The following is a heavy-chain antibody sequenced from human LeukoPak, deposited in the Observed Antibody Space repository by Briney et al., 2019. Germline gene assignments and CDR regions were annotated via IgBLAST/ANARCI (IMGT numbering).Heavy chain of an antibody. Sequence: GGSLRLSWAASGFTFSTYSMNWVRQAPGEGLEWVSSISSSSSYIYYADSLKGRFTISRDNAKNSLYLQMNSLRAEDTAVYYCARIQLNSYYYYMDVWGKGATVTVSS. CDR2: ISSSSSYI. V-gene: IGHV3-21*01. CDR3: ARIQLNSYYYYMDV. CDR1: GFTFSTYS. D-gene: IGHD2-2*01. J-gene: IGHJ6*03.